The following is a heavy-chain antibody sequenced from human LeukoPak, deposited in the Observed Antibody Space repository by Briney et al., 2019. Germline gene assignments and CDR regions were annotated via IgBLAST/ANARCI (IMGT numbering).Heavy chain of an antibody. CDR1: GYTFTSYD. V-gene: IGHV1-8*01. CDR2: MNPNSGNT. Sequence: ASVKVSCKASGYTFTSYDINWVRQATGQGLKWMGWMNPNSGNTGYAQKFQGRVTMTRNTSISTAYMELSSLRSEDTAVYYCXXXXXXSSSWYYYYYGMDVWGQGTTVTVSS. CDR3: XXXXXXSSSWYYYYYGMDV. D-gene: IGHD6-13*01. J-gene: IGHJ6*02.